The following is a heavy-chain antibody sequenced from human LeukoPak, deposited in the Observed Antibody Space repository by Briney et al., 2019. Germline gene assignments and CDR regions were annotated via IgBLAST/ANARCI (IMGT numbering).Heavy chain of an antibody. D-gene: IGHD3-3*01. V-gene: IGHV4-34*01. J-gene: IGHJ5*02. CDR3: ARGYYDFWSARYGRFDP. CDR1: GGSFSGYY. Sequence: PSETLSLTCAVYGGSFSGYYWSWIRQPPGKGLEWIGEINHSGSTNYNPSLKSRVTISVDTSKNQFSLKLSSVTAADTAVYYCARGYYDFWSARYGRFDPWGQGTLVTVSS. CDR2: INHSGST.